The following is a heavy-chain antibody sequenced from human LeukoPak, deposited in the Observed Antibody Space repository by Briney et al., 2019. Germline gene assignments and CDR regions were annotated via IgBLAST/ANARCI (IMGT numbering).Heavy chain of an antibody. J-gene: IGHJ4*02. CDR2: IRYDASDK. CDR1: GFTYSNLD. CDR3: ARAHIDCSGRRCFDY. D-gene: IGHD2-15*01. V-gene: IGHV3-30*02. Sequence: PGGSLRLSCGASGFTYSNLDIHWVRQAPGKGLEWVAFIRYDASDKYYVDSVKGRFAISRDNSKNTLYLQMNSLRVEDTAVYYCARAHIDCSGRRCFDYWGQGTLVTVSS.